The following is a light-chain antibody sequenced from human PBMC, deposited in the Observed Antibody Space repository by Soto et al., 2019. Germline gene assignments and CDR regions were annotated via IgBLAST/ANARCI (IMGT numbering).Light chain of an antibody. CDR2: FNN. J-gene: IGLJ3*02. V-gene: IGLV1-44*01. CDR1: SSDIGSNT. Sequence: QSVLTQPPSASGTPGQGVTISCSGSSSDIGSNTVNWYQQLPGTAPKLLIYFNNQRPSGVPDRFSGSKSGTSASLAISGLQSEDEAQYYCAAWDDSLNGPVFGGETKLTVL. CDR3: AAWDDSLNGPV.